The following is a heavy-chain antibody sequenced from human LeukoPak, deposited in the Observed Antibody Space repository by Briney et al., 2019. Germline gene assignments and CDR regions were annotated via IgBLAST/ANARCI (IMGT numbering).Heavy chain of an antibody. D-gene: IGHD3-22*01. CDR2: INHSGST. CDR3: ARDAGHYDSSGYYPPNWFDP. V-gene: IGHV4-34*01. J-gene: IGHJ5*02. Sequence: SETLSLICAVYGGSFSGYYWTWIRQPPGKGLEWIGEINHSGSTNYNPSLKSRVTISVDTSKNQFSLKLSSVTAADTAVYYCARDAGHYDSSGYYPPNWFDPWGQGTLVTVSS. CDR1: GGSFSGYY.